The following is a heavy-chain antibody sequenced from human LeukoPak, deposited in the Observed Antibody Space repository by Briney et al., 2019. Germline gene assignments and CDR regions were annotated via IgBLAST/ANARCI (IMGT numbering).Heavy chain of an antibody. D-gene: IGHD1-14*01. CDR2: IYSAGTT. V-gene: IGHV3-53*04. J-gene: IGHJ4*02. CDR3: ARENHGSFDY. CDR1: GFTVTNNY. Sequence: SGGSLRLSCAASGFTVTNNYMSWVRQAPGKGLEWVSVIYSAGTTYYADSVKGRFTISRQNPENTLFLQMNSLRPEDTAVYYCARENHGSFDYWGQGSLVTVSS.